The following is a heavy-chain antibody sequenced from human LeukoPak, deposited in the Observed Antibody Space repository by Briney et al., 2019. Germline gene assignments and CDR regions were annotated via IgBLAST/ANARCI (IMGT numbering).Heavy chain of an antibody. V-gene: IGHV1-2*02. Sequence: ASVKVSCKASGFPFTDFYIHWVRQAPGQGLEWMGEINLKTGGTKYVQNLQGRVTMTRDTSISTAYMELSRLRSDDTAVYYCARAAYDILTGYYMRWLDYWGQGTLVTVSS. CDR3: ARAAYDILTGYYMRWLDY. CDR1: GFPFTDFY. D-gene: IGHD3-9*01. J-gene: IGHJ4*02. CDR2: INLKTGGT.